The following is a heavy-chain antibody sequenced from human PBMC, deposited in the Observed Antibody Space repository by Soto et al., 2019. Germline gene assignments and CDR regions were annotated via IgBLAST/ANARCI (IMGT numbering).Heavy chain of an antibody. CDR1: GGSISNSY. V-gene: IGHV4-59*12. CDR3: ARGLATMVRGVIIKGKNWFDP. Sequence: SETLSLTCTVSGGSISNSYWSWIRQSPGKGLEWIGYIYSSGSTNYNPSLKSRVTISVDTSKNQFSLKLSSVTAADTAVYYCARGLATMVRGVIIKGKNWFDPWGQGTLVTVSS. J-gene: IGHJ5*02. CDR2: IYSSGST. D-gene: IGHD3-10*01.